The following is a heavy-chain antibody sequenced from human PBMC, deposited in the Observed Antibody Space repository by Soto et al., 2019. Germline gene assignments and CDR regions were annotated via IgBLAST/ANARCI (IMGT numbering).Heavy chain of an antibody. Sequence: SETLSLTCTVSGGSISSYYWSWIRQPPGKGLEWIGYIYYSGSTNYNPSLKSRVTISVDTSKNQFSLKLSSVTAADTAVYYCASSYAPDYVWGSYRLYYFDYWGQGNLVTVSS. V-gene: IGHV4-59*08. J-gene: IGHJ4*02. CDR2: IYYSGST. CDR3: ASSYAPDYVWGSYRLYYFDY. CDR1: GGSISSYY. D-gene: IGHD3-16*02.